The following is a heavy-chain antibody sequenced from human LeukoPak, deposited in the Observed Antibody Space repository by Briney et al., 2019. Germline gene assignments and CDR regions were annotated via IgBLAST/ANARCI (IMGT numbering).Heavy chain of an antibody. CDR3: AREVGGPSSSWIDY. Sequence: ETLSLTCAVSGGSISSGGYSWSWVRQAPGKGLEWVSSISSSSSYIYYADSVKGRFTISRDNAKNSLYLQMNSLRAEDTAVYYCAREVGGPSSSWIDYWGQGTLVTVSS. D-gene: IGHD6-13*01. CDR2: ISSSSSYI. V-gene: IGHV3-21*01. J-gene: IGHJ4*02. CDR1: GGSISSGGYS.